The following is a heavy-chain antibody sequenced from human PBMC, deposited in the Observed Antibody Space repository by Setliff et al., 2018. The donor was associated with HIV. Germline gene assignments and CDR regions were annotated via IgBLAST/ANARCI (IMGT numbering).Heavy chain of an antibody. D-gene: IGHD3-22*01. J-gene: IGHJ3*02. CDR2: ISAYNGHT. CDR1: GYTFTSYG. Sequence: ASVKVSCKASGYTFTSYGISWVRQAPGQGLEWMGWISAYNGHTNYAQKLQGRVTMTTDTSTSTAYMELRSLRSDDTAVYYCARAGSYDSSGYYYRPFAFDIWGQGTMVTVSS. CDR3: ARAGSYDSSGYYYRPFAFDI. V-gene: IGHV1-18*01.